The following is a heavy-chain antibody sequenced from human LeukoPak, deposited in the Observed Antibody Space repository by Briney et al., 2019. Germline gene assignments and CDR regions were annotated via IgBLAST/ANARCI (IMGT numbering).Heavy chain of an antibody. CDR1: GFTFSSYA. Sequence: GGSLRLSCAASGFTFSSYALHWVRQAPGKGLEWVAVISYDGSNKYYADSVKGRFTISRDNSKNTLYLQMNSLRVEDTAVYYCARDLIVVTTQFDPWGQGTLVTVSS. D-gene: IGHD2-2*01. CDR3: ARDLIVVTTQFDP. CDR2: ISYDGSNK. J-gene: IGHJ5*02. V-gene: IGHV3-30*04.